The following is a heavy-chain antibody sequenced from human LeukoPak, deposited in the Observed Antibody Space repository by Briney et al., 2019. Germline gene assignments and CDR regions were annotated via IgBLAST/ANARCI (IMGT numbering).Heavy chain of an antibody. V-gene: IGHV4-34*01. CDR1: GGSFSGYY. CDR2: INHSGST. Sequence: PSETLSLTCAVYGGSFSGYYWSWIRQPPGKGLEWIGEINHSGSTNYNPSLKSRVTISVDTSKNQFSLKLSSVTAADTAVYYCARAANWGSNWFDPWGQGTLVTVSS. D-gene: IGHD7-27*01. J-gene: IGHJ5*02. CDR3: ARAANWGSNWFDP.